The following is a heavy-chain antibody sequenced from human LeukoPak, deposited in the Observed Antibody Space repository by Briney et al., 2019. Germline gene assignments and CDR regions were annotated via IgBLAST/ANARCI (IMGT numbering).Heavy chain of an antibody. V-gene: IGHV1-46*03. Sequence: ASGNLSYNPAEHSFATYYIHWVRRAPGQGLEWMGIINPSGGSTTYAQKYLGRGTMTSATSTSTVYMELSSLTSEDTAVDHCAKAPPGTYRFDYWGQGTLVTVSS. CDR2: INPSGGST. D-gene: IGHD3-16*02. J-gene: IGHJ4*02. CDR1: EHSFATYY. CDR3: AKAPPGTYRFDY.